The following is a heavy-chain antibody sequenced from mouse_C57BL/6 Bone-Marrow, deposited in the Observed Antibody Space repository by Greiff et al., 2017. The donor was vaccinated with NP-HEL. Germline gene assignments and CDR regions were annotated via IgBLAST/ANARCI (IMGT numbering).Heavy chain of an antibody. CDR3: ALTGTWYFDY. CDR1: GYTFTSYD. CDR2: IYPRDGST. Sequence: VQRVESGPELVKPGASVKLSCKASGYTFTSYDINWVKQRPGQGLEWIGWIYPRDGSTKYNEKFKGKATLTVDTASSTAYMELHSLTSEDSAVYFCALTGTWYFDYWGQGTTLTVSS. D-gene: IGHD4-1*01. J-gene: IGHJ2*01. V-gene: IGHV1-85*01.